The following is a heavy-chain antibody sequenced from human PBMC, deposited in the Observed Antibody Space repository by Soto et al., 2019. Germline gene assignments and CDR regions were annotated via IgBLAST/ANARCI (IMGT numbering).Heavy chain of an antibody. J-gene: IGHJ4*02. D-gene: IGHD4-17*01. CDR2: IYYSGST. Sequence: QLQLQESGPGLVKPSETLSLTCTVSGGSISSSSYYWGWIRQPPGKGLEWIGTIYYSGSTHYNPSLKSRVTISVDTSKNQFSLKLSSVTAADTAVYYCASDYGDYFFDYWGQGTLVTVSS. V-gene: IGHV4-39*01. CDR3: ASDYGDYFFDY. CDR1: GGSISSSSYY.